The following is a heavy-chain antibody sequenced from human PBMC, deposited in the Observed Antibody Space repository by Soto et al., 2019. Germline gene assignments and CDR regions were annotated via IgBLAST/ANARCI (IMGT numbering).Heavy chain of an antibody. CDR2: ISYDGSNK. J-gene: IGHJ4*02. CDR3: AKLYYYDSSGYYSTRARDY. D-gene: IGHD3-22*01. V-gene: IGHV3-30*18. CDR1: GFTFSSYG. Sequence: QVQLVESGGGVVQPGRSLRLSCAASGFTFSSYGMHWVRQAPGKGLEWVAVISYDGSNKYYADSVKGRFTISRDNSKNTLYLQMNSLRAEDTAVYYCAKLYYYDSSGYYSTRARDYWGQGTLVTASS.